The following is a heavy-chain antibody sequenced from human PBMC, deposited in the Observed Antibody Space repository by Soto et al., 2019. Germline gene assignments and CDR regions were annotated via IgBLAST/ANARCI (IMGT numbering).Heavy chain of an antibody. D-gene: IGHD6-19*01. CDR3: ARAGWSGWQPDY. Sequence: PSETLSLTCTVSGGSISSYYWSWIRQPPGKGLEWIGYIYYSGSTNYNPSLKSRVTISVDTSKNQFSLKLSSVTAADTAVYYCARAGWSGWQPDYWGQGTLVTVSS. CDR2: IYYSGST. J-gene: IGHJ4*02. CDR1: GGSISSYY. V-gene: IGHV4-59*01.